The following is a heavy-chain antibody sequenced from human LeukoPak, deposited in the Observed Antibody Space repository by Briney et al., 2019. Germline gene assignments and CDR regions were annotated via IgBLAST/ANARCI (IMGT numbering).Heavy chain of an antibody. V-gene: IGHV3-23*01. J-gene: IGHJ6*02. CDR1: GFTFSSYA. CDR3: ARDGYDYGGDYYYGMDV. CDR2: ISGGGVTT. Sequence: GGSLRLSCAVSGFTFSSYAMSWVRQAPGKGLEYVSGISGGGVTTYYADSVKSRFTVSRDNSKNTLYLQMNSLRAEDTAVYYCARDGYDYGGDYYYGMDVWGQGTTVTVSS. D-gene: IGHD5-12*01.